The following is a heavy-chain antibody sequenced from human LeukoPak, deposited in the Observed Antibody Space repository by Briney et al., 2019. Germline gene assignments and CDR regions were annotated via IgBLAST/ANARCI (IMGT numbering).Heavy chain of an antibody. CDR2: ISYSGNT. J-gene: IGHJ4*02. CDR1: GGSISTTNNY. V-gene: IGHV4-30-4*08. D-gene: IGHD1-26*01. Sequence: SETLSLTCSVSGGSISTTNNYWGWIRQPPGKGLEWIGYISYSGNTYYNPSLKSRISISVDTSKNQFSLKLNSLTVADTAVYYCASSGSRGFDCWGQGTLVSVSS. CDR3: ASSGSRGFDC.